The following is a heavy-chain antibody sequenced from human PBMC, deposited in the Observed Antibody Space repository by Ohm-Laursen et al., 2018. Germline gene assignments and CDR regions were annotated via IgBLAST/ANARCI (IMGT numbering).Heavy chain of an antibody. D-gene: IGHD5-12*01. J-gene: IGHJ4*02. V-gene: IGHV3-74*01. CDR1: GFTFSSYW. Sequence: SLRLSCAASGFTFSSYWMHWVRQAPGKGLLWVSRINSDGSRTSYADSVKGRFTISRDNSKNTLYLQMNSLRADDTAVYYCAKHRSATWVHKRFDYWGQGTPVTVSS. CDR3: AKHRSATWVHKRFDY. CDR2: INSDGSRT.